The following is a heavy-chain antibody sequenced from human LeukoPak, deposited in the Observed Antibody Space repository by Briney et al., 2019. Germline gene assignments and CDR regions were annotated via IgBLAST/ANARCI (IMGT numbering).Heavy chain of an antibody. J-gene: IGHJ5*02. Sequence: PGGSLRLSCAASGFTFSSYAMSWVRQAPGKGLEWVSAISGSGGSTYYADSVKGRFTISRGNSKNTLYLQMNSLRAEDTAVYYCAKAPLSIAVAGTRWFDPWGQGTLVTVSS. V-gene: IGHV3-23*01. CDR1: GFTFSSYA. D-gene: IGHD6-19*01. CDR3: AKAPLSIAVAGTRWFDP. CDR2: ISGSGGST.